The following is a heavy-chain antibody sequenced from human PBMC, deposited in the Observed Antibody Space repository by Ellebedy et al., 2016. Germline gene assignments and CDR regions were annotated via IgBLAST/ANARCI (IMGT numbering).Heavy chain of an antibody. CDR2: IYYSGST. J-gene: IGHJ4*02. CDR1: GGSISSYY. V-gene: IGHV4-59*01. CDR3: ARASYYFDY. Sequence: SETLSLTCTVSGGSISSYYWSWIRQPPGKGLEWIGYIYYSGSTNYNPSLKSRVTISVDTSKNQFSLKLSSVTAADTAVYYCARASYYFDYWGQGTLVTVSS.